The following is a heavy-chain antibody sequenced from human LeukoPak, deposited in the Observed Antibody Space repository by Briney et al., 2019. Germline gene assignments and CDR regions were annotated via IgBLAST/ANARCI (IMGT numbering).Heavy chain of an antibody. D-gene: IGHD6-13*01. CDR2: INHSGST. V-gene: IGHV4-34*01. CDR3: ARAYSSSWYFNWFDP. CDR1: GFTVSGNY. J-gene: IGHJ5*02. Sequence: GSLRLSCAVSGFTVSGNYMSWVRQAPGKGLEWIGEINHSGSTNYNPSLKSRVTISVDTSKNQFSLKLSSVTAADTAVYYCARAYSSSWYFNWFDPWGQGTLVTVSS.